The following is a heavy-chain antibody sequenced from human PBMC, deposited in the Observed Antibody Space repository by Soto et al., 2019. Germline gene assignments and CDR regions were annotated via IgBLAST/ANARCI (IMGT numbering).Heavy chain of an antibody. CDR1: GGSISGGVGGLYY. J-gene: IGHJ2*01. D-gene: IGHD4-17*01. CDR3: AREVIPLTTDWYFDL. Sequence: SSALSLTCTVSGGSISGGVGGLYYWSWIRQPPGKGLEWIGYIYDSGSTYYNPSLKSRVTISVDTSKNQFSLRLSSVTAADTAVYYCAREVIPLTTDWYFDLWGRGTLVTVSS. V-gene: IGHV4-30-4*01. CDR2: IYDSGST.